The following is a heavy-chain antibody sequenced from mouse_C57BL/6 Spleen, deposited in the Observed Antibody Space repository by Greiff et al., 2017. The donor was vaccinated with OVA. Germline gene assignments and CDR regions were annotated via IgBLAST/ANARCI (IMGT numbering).Heavy chain of an antibody. CDR2: IYPSDSET. J-gene: IGHJ3*01. V-gene: IGHV1-61*01. D-gene: IGHD2-13*01. Sequence: VQLQQPGAELVRPGSSVKLSCKASGYTFTSYWMDWVKQRPGQGLEWIGNIYPSDSETHYNQKFKDKATLTVDKSSSTAYMQRSSLTSEDSAVYYCARGGDYWFAYWGQGTLVTVSA. CDR3: ARGGDYWFAY. CDR1: GYTFTSYW.